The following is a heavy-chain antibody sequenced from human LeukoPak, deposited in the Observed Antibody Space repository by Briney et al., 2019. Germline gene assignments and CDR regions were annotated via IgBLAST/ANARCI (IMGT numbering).Heavy chain of an antibody. V-gene: IGHV3-23*01. D-gene: IGHD3-22*01. CDR1: GFTFSSYA. CDR3: AKGDYYDSSLSSFDY. Sequence: GGSLRLSCVASGFTFSSYAMSWVRQAPGKGLEWVSAISGSGGSTYYADSVKGRFTISRDNSKNTLYLQMNSLRAEDTAVYYCAKGDYYDSSLSSFDYWGQGTLATVSS. CDR2: ISGSGGST. J-gene: IGHJ4*02.